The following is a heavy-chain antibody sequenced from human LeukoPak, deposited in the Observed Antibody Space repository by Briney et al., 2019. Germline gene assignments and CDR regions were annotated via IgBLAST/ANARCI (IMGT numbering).Heavy chain of an antibody. D-gene: IGHD2-15*01. CDR1: GGSFSGYY. CDR2: INHSGST. CDR3: ASRGSSYYMDV. V-gene: IGHV4-34*01. J-gene: IGHJ6*03. Sequence: SETLSLTCAVYGGSFSGYYWSWIRQPPGKGLEWIGEINHSGSTNYNPSLKSRVTISVDTSKNQFSLKLSPVTAADTAVYYCASRGSSYYMDVWGKGTTVTVSS.